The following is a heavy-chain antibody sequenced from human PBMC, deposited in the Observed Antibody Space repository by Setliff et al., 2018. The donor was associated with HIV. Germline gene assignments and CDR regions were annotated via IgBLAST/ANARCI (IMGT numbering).Heavy chain of an antibody. Sequence: GGSLRLSCAASGFTFGRYSMNWVRQAPGKGLEWVGFINSGSSSLFYGDSVKGRFTISRDDAKNSLILHMNSLRVEDTAVYYCARETAGWFGELAAAFDLWGQGTLVTVSS. J-gene: IGHJ3*01. D-gene: IGHD3-10*01. CDR2: INSGSSSL. V-gene: IGHV3-48*04. CDR1: GFTFGRYS. CDR3: ARETAGWFGELAAAFDL.